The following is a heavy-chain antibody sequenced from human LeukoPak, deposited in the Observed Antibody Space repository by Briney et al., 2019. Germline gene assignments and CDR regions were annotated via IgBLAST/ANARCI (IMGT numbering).Heavy chain of an antibody. J-gene: IGHJ4*02. CDR1: GFTFSIYA. CDR3: ATSMGGGNIDY. V-gene: IGHV3-23*01. D-gene: IGHD3-16*01. CDR2: ITATGSRT. Sequence: GGSLRLSCAASGFTFSIYAMSWVRQAPGKGLEWVSGITATGSRTYYADSVKGRFTISRDSSKNTLYLQLNSLRVDDTAVYYCATSMGGGNIDYWGQGTLVTVSS.